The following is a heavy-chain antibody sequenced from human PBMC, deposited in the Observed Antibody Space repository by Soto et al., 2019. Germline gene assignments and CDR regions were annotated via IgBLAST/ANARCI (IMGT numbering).Heavy chain of an antibody. V-gene: IGHV1-8*01. J-gene: IGHJ4*02. Sequence: QVQLVQSGAEVKKPGASVKVSCKASGYSFTSYDINWVRQATGQGLEWMGWMNPNTGNTGYAQKFQGRVTMTRNTSISTAYMELSSLRSEDTAVYYCARAQGALANSGYWGQGTLVTFSS. CDR3: ARAQGALANSGY. CDR2: MNPNTGNT. CDR1: GYSFTSYD.